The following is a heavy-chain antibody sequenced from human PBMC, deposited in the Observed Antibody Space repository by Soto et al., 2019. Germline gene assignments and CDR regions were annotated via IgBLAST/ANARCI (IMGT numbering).Heavy chain of an antibody. Sequence: QVQLVQSGAEVKKPGSSVKVSCKASGGTFSSYAISWVRQAPGQGLEWVGGMIPIFGTANYAQKFQGRVTITADKSTSTAYLELSSLRYEDTAVYYCARAVVWCGRLTSDYYYGMDVWGQGTTVTVSS. CDR1: GGTFSSYA. CDR2: MIPIFGTA. D-gene: IGHD3-9*01. CDR3: ARAVVWCGRLTSDYYYGMDV. J-gene: IGHJ6*02. V-gene: IGHV1-69*06.